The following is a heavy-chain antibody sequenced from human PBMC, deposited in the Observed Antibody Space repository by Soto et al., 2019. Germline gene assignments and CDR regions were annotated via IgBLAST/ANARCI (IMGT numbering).Heavy chain of an antibody. Sequence: ASVKVSCKASGYTFTSYAMHWVRQAPGQRLEWMGWINAGNGNTKYSQKFQGRVTITRDTSASTAYMELSSLRSEDTAVYYCARAGTSAPVYKWFDPWGQGTMVTVSA. V-gene: IGHV1-3*01. CDR1: GYTFTSYA. CDR3: ARAGTSAPVYKWFDP. J-gene: IGHJ5*02. CDR2: INAGNGNT. D-gene: IGHD1-26*01.